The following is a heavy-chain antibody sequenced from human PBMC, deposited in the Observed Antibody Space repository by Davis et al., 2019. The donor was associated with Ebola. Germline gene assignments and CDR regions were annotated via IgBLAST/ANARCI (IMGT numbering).Heavy chain of an antibody. J-gene: IGHJ4*02. CDR3: ARGRPNENVVLVPVTQGRWIMDQ. Sequence: ASVKVSCKASGYTFTNYYMHWVRQAPGQGLEWMGIINPSGGNTHYAQKFQGRVTVTRDTSTNTVDMELSSLRSEDTALYYCARGRPNENVVLVPVTQGRWIMDQWGQGTLVLVSS. CDR2: INPSGGNT. CDR1: GYTFTNYY. V-gene: IGHV1-46*01. D-gene: IGHD2-21*02.